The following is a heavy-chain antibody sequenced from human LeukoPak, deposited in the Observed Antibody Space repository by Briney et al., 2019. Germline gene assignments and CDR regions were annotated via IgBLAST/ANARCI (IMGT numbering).Heavy chain of an antibody. CDR2: ISAYNGNT. V-gene: IGHV1-18*04. D-gene: IGHD3-16*01. J-gene: IGHJ4*02. CDR1: GYTFTDYY. CDR3: ASDLRPY. Sequence: ASVKVSCKASGYTFTDYYMHWVRQAPGQGLEWMGWISAYNGNTNYAQKLQGRVTMTTDTSTSTAYMELRSLRSDDTAVYYCASDLRPYWGQGTLVTVSS.